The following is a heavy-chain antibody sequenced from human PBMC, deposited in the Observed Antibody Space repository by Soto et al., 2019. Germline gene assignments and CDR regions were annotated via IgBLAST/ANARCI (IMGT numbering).Heavy chain of an antibody. D-gene: IGHD2-15*01. CDR2: ISWNSGSI. V-gene: IGHV3-9*01. J-gene: IGHJ4*02. CDR3: AKESGYCSGGSCPKPAYFDY. CDR1: GFTFDDYA. Sequence: PGGSLRLSCAASGFTFDDYAMHWVRQAPGKGLEWVSGISWNSGSIGYADSVKGRFTISRDNAKNSLYLQMNSLRAEDTALYYCAKESGYCSGGSCPKPAYFDYWGQGTLVTVSS.